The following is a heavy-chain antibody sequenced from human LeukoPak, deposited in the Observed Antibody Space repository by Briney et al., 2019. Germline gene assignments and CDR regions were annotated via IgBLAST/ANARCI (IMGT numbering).Heavy chain of an antibody. D-gene: IGHD5-18*01. J-gene: IGHJ6*03. CDR1: GGSISSGSYY. V-gene: IGHV4-61*09. Sequence: SQTLSLTCTVSGGSISSGSYYWSWIRQPAGKGLEWIGHIYTRGTTNYNPSVKSRVTVSLDTSKSQISLKLSSVTAADTAIYYCARVYTVMGATTVDHYHYYMDVWGKGTTVTVSS. CDR3: ARVYTVMGATTVDHYHYYMDV. CDR2: IYTRGTT.